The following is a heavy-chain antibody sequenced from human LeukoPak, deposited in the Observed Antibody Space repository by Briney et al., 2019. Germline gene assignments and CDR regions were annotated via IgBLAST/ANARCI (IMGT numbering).Heavy chain of an antibody. Sequence: PSETLSLTCTVSGGSISSSSYYWGWIRQPPGKGLEWIGSIYYSGSTYYNPSLKSRVTISEDTSNNQFSLKLSSVTAADTAVYYCAGQGAAPAGFDYWGQGTLVTVSS. J-gene: IGHJ4*02. CDR3: AGQGAAPAGFDY. D-gene: IGHD6-6*01. V-gene: IGHV4-39*01. CDR2: IYYSGST. CDR1: GGSISSSSYY.